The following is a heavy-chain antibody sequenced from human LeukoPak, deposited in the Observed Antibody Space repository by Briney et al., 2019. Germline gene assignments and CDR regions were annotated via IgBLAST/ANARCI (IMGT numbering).Heavy chain of an antibody. CDR2: INHSGST. Sequence: SETLSLTCAVYGGSFSGYYWSWIRQPPGKGLEWIGEINHSGSTNYNPSLKSRVTISVDTSKNQFSLKLSSVTAADTAVYYCARGDTISDYWGQGTLVAVSS. J-gene: IGHJ4*02. V-gene: IGHV4-34*01. CDR3: ARGDTISDY. D-gene: IGHD3-10*01. CDR1: GGSFSGYY.